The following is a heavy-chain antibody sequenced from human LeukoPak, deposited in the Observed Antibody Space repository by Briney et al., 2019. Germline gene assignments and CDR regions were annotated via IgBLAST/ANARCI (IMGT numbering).Heavy chain of an antibody. CDR2: VSHGGYA. Sequence: SETLSLTCVVSGVPFNGYYWSWIRQSPVKGLEWIGEVSHGGYARYNPSPQSRVSISVETTDNQMSLRLRSVAAADTAMYYWVRIRCGFGNKAFYNDWARGTPVTVSS. D-gene: IGHD2-21*01. CDR1: GVPFNGYY. J-gene: IGHJ4*02. CDR3: VRIRCGFGNKAFYND. V-gene: IGHV4-34*01.